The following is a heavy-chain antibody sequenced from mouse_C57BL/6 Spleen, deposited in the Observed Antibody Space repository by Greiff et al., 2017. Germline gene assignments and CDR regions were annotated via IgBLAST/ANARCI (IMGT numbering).Heavy chain of an antibody. J-gene: IGHJ4*01. V-gene: IGHV5-16*01. D-gene: IGHD2-4*01. CDR2: INYDGSST. Sequence: EVKLMESEGGLVQPGSSMKLSCTASGFTFSDYYMAWVRQVPEKGLEWVANINYDGSSTYYLDSLKSRFIISRDNAKNILYLQMSSLKSEDTATYYCARDTDYDYAGAMDYWGQGTSVTVSS. CDR3: ARDTDYDYAGAMDY. CDR1: GFTFSDYY.